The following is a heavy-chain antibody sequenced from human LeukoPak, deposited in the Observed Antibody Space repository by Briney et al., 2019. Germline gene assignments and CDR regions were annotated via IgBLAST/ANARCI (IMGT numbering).Heavy chain of an antibody. CDR3: ARSSGWRDAFDF. D-gene: IGHD6-19*01. CDR2: TYNSGNT. J-gene: IGHJ3*01. CDR1: GGSISISGFY. V-gene: IGHV4-31*03. Sequence: PSQTLSLTCSVSGGSISISGFYWNWIRQLPGKGLEWIGYTYNSGNTYYNPSFGSRVTISTDTSMNQFFLESHSVTAADTAVYYCARSSGWRDAFDFWGRGTMVTVSS.